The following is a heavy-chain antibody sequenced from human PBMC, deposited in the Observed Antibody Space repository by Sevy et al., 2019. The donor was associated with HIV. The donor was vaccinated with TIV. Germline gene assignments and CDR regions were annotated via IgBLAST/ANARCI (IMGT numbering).Heavy chain of an antibody. Sequence: GGSLRLSCAASGFTFSSYGMHWVRQAPGKGLEWVAVIWYDGSNNSYADSVKGQFTISRDKSKNKRYLQMNSLRAENKDVYYYARDEHDFWGGYSHGMDVWGQGTMVTVSS. CDR3: ARDEHDFWGGYSHGMDV. CDR1: GFTFSSYG. V-gene: IGHV3-33*01. CDR2: IWYDGSNN. D-gene: IGHD3-3*01. J-gene: IGHJ6*02.